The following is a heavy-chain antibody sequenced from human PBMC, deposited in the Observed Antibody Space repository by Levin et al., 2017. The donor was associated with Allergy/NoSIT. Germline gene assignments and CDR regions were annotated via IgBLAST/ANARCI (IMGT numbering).Heavy chain of an antibody. CDR1: GFSLSTSGVG. Sequence: GPTLVKPTQTLTLTCTFSGFSLSTSGVGVGWIRQPPRKALEWLALIYWDDDKRYSPSLKSRLTITKDTSKNQVVLTMTNMDPVDTATYYGAHSLTYYYGLELPFDYWGQGTLVTVSS. CDR3: AHSLTYYYGLELPFDY. CDR2: IYWDDDK. J-gene: IGHJ4*02. V-gene: IGHV2-5*02. D-gene: IGHD3-10*01.